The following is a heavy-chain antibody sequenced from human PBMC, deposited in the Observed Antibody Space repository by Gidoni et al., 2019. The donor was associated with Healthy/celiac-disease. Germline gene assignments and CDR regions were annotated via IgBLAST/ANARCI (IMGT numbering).Heavy chain of an antibody. CDR3: ARGSGAGTTSPFDY. Sequence: EVQLVESGGGLVQPGGSLRLSCAASGFTVSSNYMSWVRQAPGKGLEWVSVIYSGGSTYYADSVKGRFTISRDNSKNTLYLQMNSLRAEDTAVYYCARGSGAGTTSPFDYWGQGTLVTVSS. V-gene: IGHV3-66*01. D-gene: IGHD1-7*01. J-gene: IGHJ4*02. CDR2: IYSGGST. CDR1: GFTVSSNY.